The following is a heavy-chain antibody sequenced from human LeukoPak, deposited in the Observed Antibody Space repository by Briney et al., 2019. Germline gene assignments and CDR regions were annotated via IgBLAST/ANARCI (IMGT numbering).Heavy chain of an antibody. J-gene: IGHJ3*02. CDR3: ARATLFTDAFDI. CDR2: ISYDGSNK. CDR1: GFTFSSYA. Sequence: PGGSLRLSCAASGFTFSSYAMHWVRQAPGKGLEWVAVISYDGSNKYYADSVKGRFTISRDNSKNTLYLQMNSLRAEDTAVYYCARATLFTDAFDIWGQGTMVTVSS. D-gene: IGHD3-10*01. V-gene: IGHV3-30*04.